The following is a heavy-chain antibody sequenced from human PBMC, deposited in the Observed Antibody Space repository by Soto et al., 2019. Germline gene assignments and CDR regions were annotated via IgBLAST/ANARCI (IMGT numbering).Heavy chain of an antibody. CDR1: GFTFSSYA. J-gene: IGHJ4*02. CDR3: AKFLWEITMIVAPSKTLGFDY. CDR2: ISGSGGST. Sequence: GGSLRLSCAASGFTFSSYAMSWVRQAPGKGLEWVSAISGSGGSTYYADSVKGRFTISRDNSKNTLYLQMNSLRAEDTAVYYCAKFLWEITMIVAPSKTLGFDYWGQGTLVTVSS. V-gene: IGHV3-23*01. D-gene: IGHD3-22*01.